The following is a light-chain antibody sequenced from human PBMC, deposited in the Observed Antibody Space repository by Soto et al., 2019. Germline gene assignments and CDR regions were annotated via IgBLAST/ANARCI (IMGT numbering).Light chain of an antibody. J-gene: IGKJ5*01. Sequence: DIEVAQSPFAVCASFGDTVSIXXRESQGISNYLAWFQQKPGKVPKGXIYGASSLQSGVPSRFSGTGSGTEFTLTISSLQPEDFAPYSCLQPNSYPPSFGQGRRLAI. CDR2: GAS. CDR1: QGISNY. CDR3: LQPNSYPPS. V-gene: IGKV1-17*03.